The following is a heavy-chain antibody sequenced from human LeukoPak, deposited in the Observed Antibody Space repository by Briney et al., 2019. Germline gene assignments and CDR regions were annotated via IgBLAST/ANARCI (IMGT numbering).Heavy chain of an antibody. CDR1: GGSISSYY. CDR2: IYYSGST. D-gene: IGHD1-26*01. Sequence: PSETLSLTCTVSGGSISSYYWSWIRQPPGKGLEWIGYIYYSGSTNYNPSLKSRVTISVDTSKNQFSLKLSSVTAADTAVYYCARLSSFYSGSYWVDYWGQGTLVTVSS. V-gene: IGHV4-59*08. CDR3: ARLSSFYSGSYWVDY. J-gene: IGHJ4*02.